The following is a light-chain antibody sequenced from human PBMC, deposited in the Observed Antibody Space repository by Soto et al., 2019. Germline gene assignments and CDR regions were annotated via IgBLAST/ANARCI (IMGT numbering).Light chain of an antibody. J-gene: IGKJ2*01. CDR2: ATS. V-gene: IGKV3-20*01. CDR3: QQYGNSLHT. Sequence: EIVLTQPPGTLSSSPGERATLSCRASQSISSRYLAWYQLKPGQAPRLLIYATSRRATGIPDRFSGSGSGTNLNLNISRLEPEDFGVYYRQQYGNSLHTFGQGTKLEIK. CDR1: QSISSRY.